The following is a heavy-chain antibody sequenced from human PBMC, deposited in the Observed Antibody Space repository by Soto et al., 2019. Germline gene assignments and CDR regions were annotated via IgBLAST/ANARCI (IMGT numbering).Heavy chain of an antibody. V-gene: IGHV1-18*01. CDR1: GYTFTSYG. Sequence: ASVKVSCKASGYTFTSYGMSWVRQAPGQGLEWMRWISAYNGNTNYAQKLQGRVTMTTDTSTSTAYMELRSLRSDDTAVYYCAAFHYYGSGSYPYFDYWGQGTLVTVSS. D-gene: IGHD3-10*01. CDR2: ISAYNGNT. CDR3: AAFHYYGSGSYPYFDY. J-gene: IGHJ4*02.